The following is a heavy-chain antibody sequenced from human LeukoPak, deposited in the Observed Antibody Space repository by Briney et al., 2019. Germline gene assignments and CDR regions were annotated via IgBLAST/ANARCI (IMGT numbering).Heavy chain of an antibody. V-gene: IGHV1-2*02. CDR2: INPNSGGT. J-gene: IGHJ4*02. CDR3: ARGGLYSSAYYFDY. Sequence: ASVKVSCKASGYTFTGYYMHWVRQAPGQGLEWMVWINPNSGGTNYAQKFQGRVTMTRDTSISTAYMELSRLRSDDTAVYYCARGGLYSSAYYFDYWGQGTLVTVSS. D-gene: IGHD6-19*01. CDR1: GYTFTGYY.